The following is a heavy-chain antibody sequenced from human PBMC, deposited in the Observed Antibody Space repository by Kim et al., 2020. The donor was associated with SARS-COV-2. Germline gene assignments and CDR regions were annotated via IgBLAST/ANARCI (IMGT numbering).Heavy chain of an antibody. CDR3: ASVVATEGSIDY. D-gene: IGHD2-15*01. Sequence: YNPSLKSRITISVDTSENQFSLKLTSVTAADTAVYYCASVVATEGSIDYWGQGTLVTVTS. V-gene: IGHV4-39*01. J-gene: IGHJ4*02.